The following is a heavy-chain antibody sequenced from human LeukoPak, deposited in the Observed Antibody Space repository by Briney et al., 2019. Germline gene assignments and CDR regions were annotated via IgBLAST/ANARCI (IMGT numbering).Heavy chain of an antibody. V-gene: IGHV3-7*01. CDR3: AREFFGVVIPTNYNDY. CDR1: GFAFNNHL. J-gene: IGHJ4*02. CDR2: IKQDGSEK. Sequence: GGSLRLSCAASGFAFNNHLMSWVRQAPGKGLEWVANIKQDGSEKYYVDSVKGRFTISRDNAKNSLYLQMNSLRAEDTAVYYCAREFFGVVIPTNYNDYWGQGTLVTVSS. D-gene: IGHD3-3*01.